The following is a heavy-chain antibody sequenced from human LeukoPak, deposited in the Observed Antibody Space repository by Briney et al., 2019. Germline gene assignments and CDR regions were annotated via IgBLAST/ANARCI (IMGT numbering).Heavy chain of an antibody. CDR2: ISAYNGNT. J-gene: IGHJ4*02. D-gene: IGHD6-13*01. Sequence: GASVKVSCKASGYTFTSYGISWVRQAPGQGLEWMGWISAYNGNTNYAQKLQGRVTMTTDTSTSTAYMELRSLRSDDTAVYYCARDRGRAAAGIGLCDYWGQGTLVTVSS. V-gene: IGHV1-18*01. CDR3: ARDRGRAAAGIGLCDY. CDR1: GYTFTSYG.